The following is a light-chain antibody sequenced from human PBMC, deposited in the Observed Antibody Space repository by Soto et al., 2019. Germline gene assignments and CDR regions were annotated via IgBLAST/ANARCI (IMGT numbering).Light chain of an antibody. Sequence: QSVLTQPRSVSGSPGQSVTISCTGTSSDVGGYNYVSWYQQHPGKATKLMIYDVSKRPSGVPDRFSGSKSGNTASLTISGLQAEDEADYYCCSYAGSVWVFGGGTKLTVL. CDR2: DVS. J-gene: IGLJ3*02. V-gene: IGLV2-11*01. CDR3: CSYAGSVWV. CDR1: SSDVGGYNY.